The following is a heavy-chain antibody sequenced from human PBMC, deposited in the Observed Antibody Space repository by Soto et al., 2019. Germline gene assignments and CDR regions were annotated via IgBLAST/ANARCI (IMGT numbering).Heavy chain of an antibody. J-gene: IGHJ6*02. CDR2: ISAYNGNT. V-gene: IGHV1-18*01. CDR1: GYTFTSYG. CDR3: ARAARNYDFWSGYSRYYDYYGMDV. D-gene: IGHD3-3*01. Sequence: QVQLVQSGAEVKKPGASVKVSCKASGYTFTSYGISWVRQAPGQGLEWMGWISAYNGNTNYAQKLQGRVTMTTDTSTSTAXXEXRXXRSDDTAVYYCARAARNYDFWSGYSRYYDYYGMDVWGQGTTVTVSS.